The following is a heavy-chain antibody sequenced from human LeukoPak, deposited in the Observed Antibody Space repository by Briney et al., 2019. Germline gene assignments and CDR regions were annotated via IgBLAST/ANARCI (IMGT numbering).Heavy chain of an antibody. CDR2: ISSGSSYI. CDR1: GFTFSSYS. Sequence: GGSLRLSCAASGFTFSSYSMNWVRQAPGKGLEWVSSISSGSSYIYYADSVKGRFTISRDNAKNSLYLQMNSLRAEDTAVYYCARPRGSSWYWFDPWGQGTLVTVSS. D-gene: IGHD6-13*01. J-gene: IGHJ5*02. V-gene: IGHV3-21*01. CDR3: ARPRGSSWYWFDP.